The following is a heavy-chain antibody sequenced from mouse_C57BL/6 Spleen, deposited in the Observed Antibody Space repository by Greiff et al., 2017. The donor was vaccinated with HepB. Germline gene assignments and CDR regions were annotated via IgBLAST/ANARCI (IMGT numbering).Heavy chain of an antibody. CDR2: IDPSDSYT. Sequence: QVHVKQPGAELVKPGASVKLSCKASGYTFTSYWMQWVKQRPGQGLEWIGEIDPSDSYTNYNQKFKGKATLTVDTSSSTAYMQLSSLTSEDSAVYYCARRRPHGYDGYYAMDYWGQGTSVTVSS. J-gene: IGHJ4*01. D-gene: IGHD2-2*01. CDR1: GYTFTSYW. V-gene: IGHV1-50*01. CDR3: ARRRPHGYDGYYAMDY.